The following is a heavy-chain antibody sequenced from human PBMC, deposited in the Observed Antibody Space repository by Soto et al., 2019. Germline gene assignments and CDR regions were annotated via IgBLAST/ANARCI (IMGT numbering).Heavy chain of an antibody. CDR1: GFTFSSYA. CDR3: AKDNGYYDSSGYYYLDAFDI. J-gene: IGHJ3*02. V-gene: IGHV3-23*01. Sequence: EVQLLESGGGLVQPGWSLRLSCAASGFTFSSYAMSWVRQAPGKGLEWVSAISGSGGSTYYADSVKGRFTISRDNSKNTLYLQMNSLRAEDTAVYYCAKDNGYYDSSGYYYLDAFDIWGQGTMVTVSS. D-gene: IGHD3-22*01. CDR2: ISGSGGST.